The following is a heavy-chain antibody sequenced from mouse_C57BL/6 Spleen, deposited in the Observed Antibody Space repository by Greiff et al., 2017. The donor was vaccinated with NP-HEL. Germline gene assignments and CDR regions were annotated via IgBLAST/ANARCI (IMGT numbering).Heavy chain of an antibody. Sequence: VQLQESGPGLVKPSQSLSLTCSVTGYSITSGYYWHWIRQFPGNKLEWMGYISYDGSNNYNPSLKNRISITRDTSKNQVFLKLNSVTTEDTATYYCARDKTTVEYYAMDYWGQGTSVTVAS. CDR3: ARDKTTVEYYAMDY. D-gene: IGHD1-1*01. CDR2: ISYDGSN. J-gene: IGHJ4*01. CDR1: GYSITSGYY. V-gene: IGHV3-6*01.